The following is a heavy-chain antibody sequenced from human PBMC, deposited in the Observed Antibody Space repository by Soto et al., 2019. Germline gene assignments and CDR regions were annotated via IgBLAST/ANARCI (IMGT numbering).Heavy chain of an antibody. CDR1: GGTISSYA. CDR2: IIPIFDTA. Sequence: QVQLVQSGAEVKKPGSSVKVSCKASGGTISSYAISWVRQAPGQGLEWMGGIIPIFDTANYAQKFQGRVTITADKSTSTAYMELSSLRSEDTAVYYCARIRGVTIFGVVSSHYGMDVWGQGTTVTVSS. J-gene: IGHJ6*02. V-gene: IGHV1-69*06. D-gene: IGHD3-3*01. CDR3: ARIRGVTIFGVVSSHYGMDV.